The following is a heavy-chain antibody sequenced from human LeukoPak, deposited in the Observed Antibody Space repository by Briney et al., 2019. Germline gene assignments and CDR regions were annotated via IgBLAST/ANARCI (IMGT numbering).Heavy chain of an antibody. V-gene: IGHV4-31*03. CDR3: ARAAFSLWFGELREEDLYFDY. J-gene: IGHJ4*02. D-gene: IGHD3-10*01. CDR1: GGSISSGGYY. Sequence: SQTLSLTCTVSGGSISSGGYYWSWIRQHPGKGLEWIGYIYYSGSTYYNPSLKSRVTISVDTSKNQFSLKLSSVTAADTAVYYCARAAFSLWFGELREEDLYFDYWGQGTLVTVSS. CDR2: IYYSGST.